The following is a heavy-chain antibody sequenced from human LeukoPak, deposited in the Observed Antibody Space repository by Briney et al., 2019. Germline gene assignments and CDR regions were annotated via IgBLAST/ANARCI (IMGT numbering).Heavy chain of an antibody. CDR3: ARDQPRRGPGGHDY. V-gene: IGHV1-2*02. CDR1: GYTFTGYY. D-gene: IGHD3-16*01. J-gene: IGHJ4*02. Sequence: GASVKVSCKASGYTFTGYYMHWVRQAPGQGLEWMGWINPNSGGTNYAQKLRGRVSMIRDTSTSTAYLELRDLRSDDTAMYYCARDQPRRGPGGHDYWGQGTLVTVSS. CDR2: INPNSGGT.